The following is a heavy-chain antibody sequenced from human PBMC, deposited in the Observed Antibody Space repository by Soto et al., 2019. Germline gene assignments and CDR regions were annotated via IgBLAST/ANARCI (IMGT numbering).Heavy chain of an antibody. V-gene: IGHV1-24*01. CDR3: ATDLVVVVVAATHRNY. CDR2: FDPEDGET. Sequence: GASVKVSCKVSGYTLTELSMHWVQQAPGKGLEWMGGFDPEDGETIYAQKFQGRVTMTEDTSTDTAYMELSSLRSEDTAVYYCATDLVVVVVAATHRNYWGQGTLVTVSS. D-gene: IGHD2-15*01. CDR1: GYTLTELS. J-gene: IGHJ4*02.